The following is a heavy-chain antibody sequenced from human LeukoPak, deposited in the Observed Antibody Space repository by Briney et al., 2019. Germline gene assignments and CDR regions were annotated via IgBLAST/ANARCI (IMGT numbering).Heavy chain of an antibody. J-gene: IGHJ6*02. CDR2: IYYSGST. V-gene: IGHV4-59*01. CDR1: GVSISSYY. CDR3: ARDNWNYGSSMDV. D-gene: IGHD1-7*01. Sequence: SETLSLTCTVSGVSISSYYWSWIRQPPGKGLEWIGYIYYSGSTNYNPPLKSRVTISVDTSKNQFSLKLSSVTAADTAVYYCARDNWNYGSSMDVWGQGTTVTVSS.